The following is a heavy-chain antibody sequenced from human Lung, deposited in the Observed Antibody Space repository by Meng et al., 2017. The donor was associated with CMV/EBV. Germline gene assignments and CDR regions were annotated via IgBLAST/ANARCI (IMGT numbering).Heavy chain of an antibody. D-gene: IGHD7-27*01. CDR3: ARDNNWGPDY. CDR1: GYPFTAHY. V-gene: IGHV1-2*02. Sequence: SCQASGYPFTAHYFRWVRQAPGQGLEWMGWIHPHRGDTNYAQQFQGRVTLTRDTSINTGYMELTRLTSDDTAVYYCARDNNWGPDYWGQGTLVTVSS. J-gene: IGHJ4*02. CDR2: IHPHRGDT.